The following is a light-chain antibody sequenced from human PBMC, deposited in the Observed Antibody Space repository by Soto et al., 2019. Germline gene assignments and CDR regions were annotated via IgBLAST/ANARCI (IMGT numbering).Light chain of an antibody. Sequence: QSALTQPASVSGSPGQSITISCTGTSSDVGGYNYVSWYQQHPGKAPKLMIYDVSNRPSGVSNRFSGSKSGNTASLTISGLQAEDEADYYCSSYTISTLVVFCGGTKLTVL. J-gene: IGLJ2*01. CDR2: DVS. CDR1: SSDVGGYNY. CDR3: SSYTISTLVV. V-gene: IGLV2-14*01.